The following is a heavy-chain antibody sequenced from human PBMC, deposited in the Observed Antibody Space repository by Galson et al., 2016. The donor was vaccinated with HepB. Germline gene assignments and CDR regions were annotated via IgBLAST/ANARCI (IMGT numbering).Heavy chain of an antibody. CDR1: GFTSTSHW. Sequence: SLRLSCAASGFTSTSHWMHWVRQAPGKGLVWVSRINDDGRSTIYADSVTGRFAISRDNAKNTLYLQMNSLRAEDTAVYYCARKSNLGYGSGFDYWGQGTLVTVSS. V-gene: IGHV3-74*01. J-gene: IGHJ4*02. CDR3: ARKSNLGYGSGFDY. D-gene: IGHD3-10*01. CDR2: INDDGRST.